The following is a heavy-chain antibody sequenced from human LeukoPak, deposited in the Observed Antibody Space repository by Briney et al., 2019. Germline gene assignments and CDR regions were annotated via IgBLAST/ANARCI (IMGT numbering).Heavy chain of an antibody. CDR2: KWYDGSNK. Sequence: GGSLNPSCAALGSTLRSNGMNWFRKAQGKGREWLAVKWYDGSNKYYADSVKGRFTISRDNSKNTLYLQMNSLRAEDTAVYYCARDPAFDCSSTSCYPMDVWGKGTTVTVSS. V-gene: IGHV3-33*01. J-gene: IGHJ6*04. CDR1: GSTLRSNG. CDR3: ARDPAFDCSSTSCYPMDV. D-gene: IGHD2-2*01.